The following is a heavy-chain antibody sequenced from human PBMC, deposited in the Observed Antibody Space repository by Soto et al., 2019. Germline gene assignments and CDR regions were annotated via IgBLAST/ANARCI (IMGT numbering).Heavy chain of an antibody. CDR3: ARYPRLDY. CDR1: GGSISGYY. CDR2: IYYTGTT. Sequence: PXXTLSLPFTVSGGSISGYYWRWIRQPPGKRLEWIGYIYYTGTTNYNPSLRSRVTISIDTSKNQFSLKLSSVTAADTAVYYCARYPRLDYWGQGTLVTVSS. V-gene: IGHV4-59*08. J-gene: IGHJ4*02.